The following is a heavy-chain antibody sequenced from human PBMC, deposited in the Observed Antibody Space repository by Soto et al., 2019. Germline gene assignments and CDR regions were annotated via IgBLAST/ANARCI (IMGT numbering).Heavy chain of an antibody. D-gene: IGHD1-1*01. CDR2: IYHSGNT. V-gene: IGHV4-4*02. Sequence: SETLSLTCDVSSGSIGSSSSWWSWVRQPPGRGLEWIGEIYHSGNTMYNPSLESRVTISVDKSKNQFSLKLTSVTAADTAVYFCAKTTETALTCTTGPYYFDYWGQGTLVTVSS. CDR1: SGSIGSSSSW. J-gene: IGHJ4*02. CDR3: AKTTETALTCTTGPYYFDY.